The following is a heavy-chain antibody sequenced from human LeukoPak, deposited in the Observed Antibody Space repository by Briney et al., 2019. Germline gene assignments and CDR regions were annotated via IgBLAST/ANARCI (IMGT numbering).Heavy chain of an antibody. CDR1: GGSFSDNY. CDR3: ASPTTVTTSAYRAFDI. D-gene: IGHD4-17*01. CDR2: INHSGST. V-gene: IGHV4-34*01. J-gene: IGHJ3*02. Sequence: PSETLSLTCAVYGGSFSDNYWSWIRQPPGKGLEWIGEINHSGSTNYSPSLRSRVTISVDTSKNQFSLNLRSVTAADTAVYYCASPTTVTTSAYRAFDIWGQGTMATVSA.